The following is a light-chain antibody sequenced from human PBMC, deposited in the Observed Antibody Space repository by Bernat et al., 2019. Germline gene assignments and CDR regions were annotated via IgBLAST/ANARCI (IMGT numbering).Light chain of an antibody. J-gene: IGKJ1*01. V-gene: IGKV4-1*01. CDR3: QQYYSSPPWT. Sequence: DIVMTQSPDSLPVSLGERATISCRSSQSVFDSSNNRNYLAWYRQRPGQPPNLLIYWASTRASGVPDRFSGSGFATDFALTIDRLQAEDVAVYYCQQYYSSPPWTFGQGTKVEIK. CDR1: QSVFDSSNNRNY. CDR2: WAS.